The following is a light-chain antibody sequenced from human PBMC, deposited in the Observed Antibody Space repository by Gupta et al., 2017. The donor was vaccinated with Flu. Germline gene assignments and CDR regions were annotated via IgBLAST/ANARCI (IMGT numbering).Light chain of an antibody. CDR3: QQDDTSPLT. Sequence: ENVLTQSPGTLSLSPGESATLSCRASQSVANSHLAWHQQKPGQAPRLVIHGISNRATGIPDRFSGSGSGTDFTLTISRLEPEDFAVYFCQQDDTSPLTFGGGTKVEIK. CDR1: QSVANSH. CDR2: GIS. J-gene: IGKJ4*01. V-gene: IGKV3-20*01.